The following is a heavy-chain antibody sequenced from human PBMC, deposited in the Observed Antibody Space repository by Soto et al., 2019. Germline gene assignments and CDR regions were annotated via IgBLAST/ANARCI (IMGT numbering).Heavy chain of an antibody. CDR1: GGSISSYY. D-gene: IGHD3-10*01. V-gene: IGHV4-4*07. CDR2: IYTSGST. J-gene: IGHJ4*02. CDR3: ARGAMVRGVITKRTAYYFDY. Sequence: PSETLSLTCTVSGGSISSYYWSWIRQPAGKGLEWIGRIYTSGSTNYNPSLKSRVTMSVDTSKNQFSLKLSSVTAADTAVYYCARGAMVRGVITKRTAYYFDYWGQGTLVTVSS.